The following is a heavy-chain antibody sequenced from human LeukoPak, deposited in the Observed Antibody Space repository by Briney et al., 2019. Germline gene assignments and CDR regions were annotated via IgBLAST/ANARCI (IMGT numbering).Heavy chain of an antibody. J-gene: IGHJ4*02. D-gene: IGHD1-14*01. V-gene: IGHV3-30*02. CDR3: EKDVRTKRPPPEGFDY. CDR1: GFTFSSYG. CDR2: IRYDGSNK. Sequence: GGSLTLSCASSGFTFSSYGMHWVRQAPGKGLEWVAFIRYDGSNKYYADSVKGRFTISRDNSRDTLYLQMNSLRDEDTGVYYCEKDVRTKRPPPEGFDYWGQGTVVTVSS.